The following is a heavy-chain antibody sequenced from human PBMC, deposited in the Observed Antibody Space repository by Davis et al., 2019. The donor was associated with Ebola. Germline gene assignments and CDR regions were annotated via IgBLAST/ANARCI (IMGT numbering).Heavy chain of an antibody. CDR1: GLTFSSYW. Sequence: GESLKISCATSGLTFSSYWMTWVRQAPGKGLEWVANIKPDGSEKYYVDSVKGRFTISRDNAKNSLYLQMNSLRAEDTAIYYCARGRRLDVWGQGTTVTVSS. V-gene: IGHV3-7*03. CDR3: ARGRRLDV. CDR2: IKPDGSEK. J-gene: IGHJ6*02.